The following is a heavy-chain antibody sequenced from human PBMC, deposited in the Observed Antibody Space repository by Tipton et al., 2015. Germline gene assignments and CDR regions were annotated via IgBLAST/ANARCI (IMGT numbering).Heavy chain of an antibody. Sequence: QSGAEVKKPGESLKISCKGSGYSFSNYWIGWVRQMPGKGLEWVGIIHPSDSETKYSPSFEGLVTISADKTTSTAYLQWSSLKASDTAVYYCARRLPYFEWSKVYYFDYWGQGSPVTVSP. J-gene: IGHJ4*02. CDR2: IHPSDSET. CDR1: GYSFSNYW. CDR3: ARRLPYFEWSKVYYFDY. D-gene: IGHD3-9*01. V-gene: IGHV5-51*01.